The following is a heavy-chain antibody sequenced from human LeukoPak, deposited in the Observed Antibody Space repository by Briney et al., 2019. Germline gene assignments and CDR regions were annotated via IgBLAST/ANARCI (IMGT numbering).Heavy chain of an antibody. CDR1: GFMFSDYG. J-gene: IGHJ4*02. V-gene: IGHV3-33*03. D-gene: IGHD2-15*01. CDR2: IWYDGSNI. Sequence: PGRSLRLSCAASGFMFSDYGMHWVRQAPGKGLEWVAAIWYDGSNIFYADSVKGRFTISRDNAKNSLYLQMNSLRAEDTAVYYCATTPFFDYWGQGTLVTVSS. CDR3: ATTPFFDY.